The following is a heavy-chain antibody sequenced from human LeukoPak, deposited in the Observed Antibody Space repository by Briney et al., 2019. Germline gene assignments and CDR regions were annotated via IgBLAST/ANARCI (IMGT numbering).Heavy chain of an antibody. CDR1: GYTFTSYY. V-gene: IGHV1-46*01. CDR2: INPSGGST. D-gene: IGHD1-26*01. CDR3: ARDVRQWELLYAFDI. J-gene: IGHJ3*02. Sequence: ASVKVSCKASGYTFTSYYMHWVRQAPGQGLEWMGIINPSGGSTNYAQKFQGRVTMTRDTSTSTVYMELSSLRSEDTAVYYCARDVRQWELLYAFDIWGQGTMVTVSS.